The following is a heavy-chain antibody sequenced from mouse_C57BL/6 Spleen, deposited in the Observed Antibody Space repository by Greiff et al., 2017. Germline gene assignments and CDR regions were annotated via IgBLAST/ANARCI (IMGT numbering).Heavy chain of an antibody. V-gene: IGHV5-16*01. CDR2: INYEGSST. CDR1: GFTFSDYY. Sequence: EVKLQESEGGLVQPGSSMKLSCTASGFTFSDYYMAWVRQVPEKGLEWVANINYEGSSTYYLDSLKSRFIISRDNAKNIRYLQMSSLKSEDTATYYCARGLDYYGSSGWSFDDWGKGTTVTVSA. D-gene: IGHD1-1*01. CDR3: ARGLDYYGSSGWSFDD. J-gene: IGHJ1*03.